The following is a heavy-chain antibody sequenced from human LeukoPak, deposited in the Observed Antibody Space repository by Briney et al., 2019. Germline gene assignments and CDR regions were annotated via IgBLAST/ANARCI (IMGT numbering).Heavy chain of an antibody. V-gene: IGHV4-34*01. Sequence: SETLSLTCAVYGGSFSGYYWSWIRQPPGKGLEWIGEINHSGSTYYNPSLKSRVTISVDTSKNQFSLKLSSVTAADTAVYYCARANGDYPFDIWGQGTMVTVSS. CDR3: ARANGDYPFDI. CDR2: INHSGST. D-gene: IGHD4-17*01. CDR1: GGSFSGYY. J-gene: IGHJ3*02.